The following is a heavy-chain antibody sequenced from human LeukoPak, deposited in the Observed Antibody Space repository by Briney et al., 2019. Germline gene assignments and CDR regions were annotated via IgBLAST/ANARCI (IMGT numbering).Heavy chain of an antibody. J-gene: IGHJ4*02. CDR1: GDSISSYY. Sequence: SETLSLTCTVSGDSISSYYGSWIRQPPGKGLEWIGYIYYSGSTNYNPSLTSRVTISVDTSKNQFSLKLSSVTAAATAVYYCARGVVAAPQTFDYWGQGTLVTFSS. CDR3: ARGVVAAPQTFDY. CDR2: IYYSGST. D-gene: IGHD2-15*01. V-gene: IGHV4-59*01.